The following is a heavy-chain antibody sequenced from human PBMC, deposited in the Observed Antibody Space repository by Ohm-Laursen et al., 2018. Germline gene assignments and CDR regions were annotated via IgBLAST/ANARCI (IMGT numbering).Heavy chain of an antibody. J-gene: IGHJ4*02. CDR1: GFTLNSHA. CDR2: ISGSGGST. CDR3: AKGSRTSGWPN. Sequence: SLRLSCAASGFTLNSHAMSWVRQTPGKGLEWVSAISGSGGSTDYADSVTGRFTISRDISKNMLYLQMNSLRAEDTAIYYCAKGSRTSGWPNWGQGTLVTVSS. D-gene: IGHD6-19*01. V-gene: IGHV3-23*01.